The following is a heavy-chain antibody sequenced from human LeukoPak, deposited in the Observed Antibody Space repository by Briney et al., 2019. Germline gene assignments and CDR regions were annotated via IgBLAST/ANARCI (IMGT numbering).Heavy chain of an antibody. J-gene: IGHJ6*02. V-gene: IGHV1-18*01. Sequence: ASVRVSCKASGYTFTSYGISRVRQAPGQGLEWMGWISAYNGNTNYAQKLQGRVTMTTDTSTSTAYMELRSLRSDDTAVYYCAREAIYYSNSLGYYGMDVWGQGTTVTVSS. CDR3: AREAIYYSNSLGYYGMDV. D-gene: IGHD4-11*01. CDR2: ISAYNGNT. CDR1: GYTFTSYG.